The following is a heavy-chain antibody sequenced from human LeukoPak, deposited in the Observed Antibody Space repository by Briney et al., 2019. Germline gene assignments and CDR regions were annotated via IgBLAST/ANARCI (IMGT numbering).Heavy chain of an antibody. D-gene: IGHD2-15*01. CDR2: IYYTGTT. CDR3: ARVGSRDNFHFDY. Sequence: PSETLSLTCTVSGASISSGTYYWSWIRQHPGKGLEWIGYIYYTGTTDYNPSLKSRVTISRDTSKNQFSLSLGSVTAADTAVFYCARVGSRDNFHFDYWGQGTLVTVSS. CDR1: GASISSGTYY. J-gene: IGHJ4*02. V-gene: IGHV4-31*03.